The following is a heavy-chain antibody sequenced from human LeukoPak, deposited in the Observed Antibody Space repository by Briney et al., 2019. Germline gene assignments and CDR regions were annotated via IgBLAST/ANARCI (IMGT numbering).Heavy chain of an antibody. V-gene: IGHV5-51*01. CDR1: GYSFTSYW. CDR3: ARHRRGYSGYVDY. J-gene: IGHJ4*02. Sequence: GESLKISCKGSGYSFTSYWIGWVRQMPGKGLEWMGIIYPGDSDTRYSPSFQGQVTMSADKSISTTYLQWSRLKASDTALYYCARHRRGYSGYVDYWGQGTLVTVSS. D-gene: IGHD5-12*01. CDR2: IYPGDSDT.